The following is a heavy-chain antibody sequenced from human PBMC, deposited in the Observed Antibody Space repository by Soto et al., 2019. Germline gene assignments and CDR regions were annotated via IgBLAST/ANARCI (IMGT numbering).Heavy chain of an antibody. J-gene: IGHJ6*02. CDR1: GGTFNRYG. CDR2: IIPIFGTA. V-gene: IGHV1-69*12. CDR3: ARATTSHSYYFYGMEV. Sequence: QVQLVQSGAEVKKPGSSVKVSCKASGGTFNRYGISWVRQAPGQGLEWMGGIIPIFGTANYAQKFQGRVTITADESTTTAYMELRSLTSEDTAVFYCARATTSHSYYFYGMEVWGQGTTVTVSS.